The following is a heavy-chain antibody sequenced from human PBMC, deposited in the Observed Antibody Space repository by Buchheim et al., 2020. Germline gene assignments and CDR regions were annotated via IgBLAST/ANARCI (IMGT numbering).Heavy chain of an antibody. J-gene: IGHJ4*02. V-gene: IGHV4-59*08. CDR2: VYYTGSV. Sequence: QVHLQESGPGLVKPSETLSLTCSVSGGSMIPYYWSWIRQSPGKGLEYIGYVYYTGSVTYNSSLKNRVTISVDTSKNQITLSLTSVTAADTAVYFCARHAGSFGYTYYFDFWGQGS. CDR3: ARHAGSFGYTYYFDF. CDR1: GGSMIPYY. D-gene: IGHD3-16*01.